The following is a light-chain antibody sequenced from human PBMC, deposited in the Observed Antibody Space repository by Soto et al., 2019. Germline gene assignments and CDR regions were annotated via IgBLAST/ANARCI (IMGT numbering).Light chain of an antibody. CDR2: SND. V-gene: IGLV1-44*01. J-gene: IGLJ2*01. CDR3: AAWDDSLNGRVV. CDR1: SSNIGSNT. Sequence: QSVLTQPPSASGTPGQRVTISCSGSSSNIGSNTVTWYQQLPGTAPKLLIYSNDQRPSGVPDRFSGSKSGTSASLAINGLQSEDEGDYYCAAWDDSLNGRVVFGGGTKVTVL.